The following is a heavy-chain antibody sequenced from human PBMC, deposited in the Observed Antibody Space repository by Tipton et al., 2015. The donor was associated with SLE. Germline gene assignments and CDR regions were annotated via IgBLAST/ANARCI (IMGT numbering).Heavy chain of an antibody. V-gene: IGHV3-53*05. Sequence: GSLRLSCAASGFTVSSNDMSWVRQAPGKGLEWVSVTYRGGSRYLADAVKGRFTVSGDISKNTLYLQMDILRADDTAVYYCATTVTTWGAFDIWGQGTKVTVSS. CDR3: ATTVTTWGAFDI. CDR1: GFTVSSND. J-gene: IGHJ3*02. CDR2: TYRGGSR. D-gene: IGHD4-17*01.